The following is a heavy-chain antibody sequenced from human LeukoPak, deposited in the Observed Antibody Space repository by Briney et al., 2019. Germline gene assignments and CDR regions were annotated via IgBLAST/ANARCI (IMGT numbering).Heavy chain of an antibody. V-gene: IGHV4-59*01. CDR2: IYYSGST. Sequence: SETLSLTCTVSGGSISSYYWSWIRQPPGKGLEWIGNIYYSGSTNYNPSLKSRVTISVDTSKNQFSLKLSSVTAADTAVYYCARVLPGYYYYYYGMDVWGQGTTVTVSS. J-gene: IGHJ6*02. CDR1: GGSISSYY. CDR3: ARVLPGYYYYYYGMDV.